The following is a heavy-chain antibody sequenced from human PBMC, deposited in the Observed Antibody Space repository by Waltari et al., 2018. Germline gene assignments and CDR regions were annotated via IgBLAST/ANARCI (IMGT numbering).Heavy chain of an antibody. CDR3: ARGEGIVVVVANNFDY. Sequence: QVQLVQSGAEVKKPGASVQVSCKASGYTFTSYAMHCVRPAPGQRLEWMGWINAGNGNTKYSQKFQGRVTITRDTSASTAYMELSSLRSEDTAVYYCARGEGIVVVVANNFDYWGQGTLVTVSS. V-gene: IGHV1-3*01. CDR1: GYTFTSYA. D-gene: IGHD2-15*01. J-gene: IGHJ4*02. CDR2: INAGNGNT.